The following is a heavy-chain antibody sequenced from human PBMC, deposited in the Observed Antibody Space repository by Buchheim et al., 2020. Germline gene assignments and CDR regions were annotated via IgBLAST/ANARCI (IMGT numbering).Heavy chain of an antibody. CDR2: IYYSGST. Sequence: QLQLQESGPGLVKPSETLSLTCTVFCGSISSSSYYWGWIRQPPGKGLEWIGSIYYSGSTYYNPSLKSRVTISVETSKNQFSLKLSSVTAADTAVYYCTSHTKYNWNFLHYYYGMDVWGQGTT. CDR3: TSHTKYNWNFLHYYYGMDV. CDR1: CGSISSSSYY. J-gene: IGHJ6*02. V-gene: IGHV4-39*01. D-gene: IGHD1-7*01.